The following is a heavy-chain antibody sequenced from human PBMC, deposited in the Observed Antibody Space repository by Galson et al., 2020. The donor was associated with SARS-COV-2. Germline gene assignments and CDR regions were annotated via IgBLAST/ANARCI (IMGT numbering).Heavy chain of an antibody. J-gene: IGHJ5*02. CDR3: ARQDYRDYVELRWFDP. Sequence: SETLSLTCIVSGGSISSNSYYWGWIRQPPGKGLEWIGSLHYSGSSYYNLSLKSRVTISVDTSKNQFSLTLTSVTAADTAVYYCARQDYRDYVELRWFDPWGQGTLLTVSS. V-gene: IGHV4-39*01. CDR1: GGSISSNSYY. D-gene: IGHD4-17*01. CDR2: LHYSGSS.